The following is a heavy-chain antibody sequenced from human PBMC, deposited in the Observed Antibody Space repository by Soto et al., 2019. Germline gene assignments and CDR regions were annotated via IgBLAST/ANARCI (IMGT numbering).Heavy chain of an antibody. CDR3: ARALYSSTWSYYYYGMDV. Sequence: QVQLVQSGAEVKKPGSSVTVSCKASGGTFSNYAINWVRQAPGQGLEWLGGFIPVFDSTRYAQKFLGRVTITADEFTSTAYMELSSLRSEDTAVYYCARALYSSTWSYYYYGMDVWGQGTTVTVSS. J-gene: IGHJ6*02. V-gene: IGHV1-69*01. CDR1: GGTFSNYA. CDR2: FIPVFDST. D-gene: IGHD6-13*01.